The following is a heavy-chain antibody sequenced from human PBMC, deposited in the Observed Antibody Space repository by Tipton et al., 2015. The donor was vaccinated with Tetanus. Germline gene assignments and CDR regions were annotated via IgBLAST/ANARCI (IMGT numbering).Heavy chain of an antibody. CDR1: GFTFRSYT. Sequence: QLVQSGGGLVKPGGSLRLSCVASGFTFRSYTLNWVRQAPGKGPEWVSSISGNSGYKYYADSVKGRFTVSRDNAENSVYLQMNSLRAEDTAIYYCASRMRMGIWYFDLWGRGTLVTVSS. CDR3: ASRMRMGIWYFDL. V-gene: IGHV3-21*04. D-gene: IGHD2-8*01. J-gene: IGHJ2*01. CDR2: ISGNSGYK.